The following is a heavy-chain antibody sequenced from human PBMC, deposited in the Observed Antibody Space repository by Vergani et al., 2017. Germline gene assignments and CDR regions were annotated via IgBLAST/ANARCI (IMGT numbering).Heavy chain of an antibody. CDR1: GFTFSSYD. V-gene: IGHV3-30*02. D-gene: IGHD3-10*01. J-gene: IGHJ4*02. CDR2: IRDDGSNK. CDR3: AKKSGSGAPDY. Sequence: QVQLVESGGGVVQPGGSLRLSCAASGFTFSSYDMHWVRQAPGKGLEWVAFIRDDGSNKYYGDSVKGRFTISRDNSKNTVYLQMNSLRTEDTALYYCAKKSGSGAPDYWGQGTLVTVSS.